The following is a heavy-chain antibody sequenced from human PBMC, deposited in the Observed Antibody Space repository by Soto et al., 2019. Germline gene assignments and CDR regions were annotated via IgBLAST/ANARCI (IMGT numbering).Heavy chain of an antibody. J-gene: IGHJ4*02. CDR1: GYSISSGYY. V-gene: IGHV4-38-2*02. CDR2: IYLSGTT. Sequence: SETLSLTCAVSGYSISSGYYWGWIRQPPGKGLEWIGTIYLSGTTYYNPSLKSRVTISVDTSKNRFSLKLSSVTAADTAVYYCAREGDDVLRFLEWLSDGGRYFDYWGQGTLVTVSS. D-gene: IGHD3-3*01. CDR3: AREGDDVLRFLEWLSDGGRYFDY.